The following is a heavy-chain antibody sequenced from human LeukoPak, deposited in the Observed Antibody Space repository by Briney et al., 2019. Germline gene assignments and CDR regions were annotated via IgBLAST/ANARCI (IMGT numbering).Heavy chain of an antibody. CDR3: AKDQGSGLGSYSWGYFDY. J-gene: IGHJ4*02. CDR1: GFTFTTYW. V-gene: IGHV3-53*01. CDR2: IYSGGST. Sequence: GESLRLSCAASGFTFTTYWMSWVRQAPGKGLEWVSIIYSGGSTFYADSVKGRFTISRDNSKNTLYLQMNSLRAEDTAVYYCAKDQGSGLGSYSWGYFDYWGQGTLVTVSS. D-gene: IGHD3-10*01.